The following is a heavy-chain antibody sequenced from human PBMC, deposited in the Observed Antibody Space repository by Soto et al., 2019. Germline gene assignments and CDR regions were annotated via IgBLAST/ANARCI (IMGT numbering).Heavy chain of an antibody. Sequence: GGSLRLSCAASGFIFNTYAMHWVRQAPGKGLEWVAVMSHDGSSTYYADSVKGRFTISRDNSKNTLYLQMNSLGADDTAVHYCARADYYGDPGSYWGQGTLVTVSS. D-gene: IGHD3-10*01. CDR2: MSHDGSST. CDR1: GFIFNTYA. CDR3: ARADYYGDPGSY. J-gene: IGHJ4*02. V-gene: IGHV3-30-3*01.